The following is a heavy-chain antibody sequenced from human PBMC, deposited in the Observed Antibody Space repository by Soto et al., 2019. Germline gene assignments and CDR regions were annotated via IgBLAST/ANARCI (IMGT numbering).Heavy chain of an antibody. D-gene: IGHD2-21*02. V-gene: IGHV4-38-2*01. CDR3: ARSDLHMGGGDLDY. Sequence: PSETLSLTCAVSGYSISSGYYWGWIRQPPGKGLEWVGSIYHSGSTYYNPSLKSRVTISVDRSKNQFSLKLSSVTAADTAVYYCARSDLHMGGGDLDYWGQGTLVTVSS. CDR1: GYSISSGYY. CDR2: IYHSGST. J-gene: IGHJ4*02.